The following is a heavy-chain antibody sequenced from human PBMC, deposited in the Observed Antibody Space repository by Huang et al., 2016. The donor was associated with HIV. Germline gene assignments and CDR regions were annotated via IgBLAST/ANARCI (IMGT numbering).Heavy chain of an antibody. Sequence: EVQLVESGGGLVQPGGSLRLACAASGFRFNNYCVSWVRQAPGKGLGWVDNIKQEVSDNYYVDSVRGRFIISRDNAKNSLYLQMNSRRAEDTAVYYCARERGASYDILTGYSYHYYGMDVWGQGTTVIVSS. CDR1: GFRFNNYC. D-gene: IGHD3-9*01. CDR3: ARERGASYDILTGYSYHYYGMDV. J-gene: IGHJ6*02. V-gene: IGHV3-7*01. CDR2: IKQEVSDN.